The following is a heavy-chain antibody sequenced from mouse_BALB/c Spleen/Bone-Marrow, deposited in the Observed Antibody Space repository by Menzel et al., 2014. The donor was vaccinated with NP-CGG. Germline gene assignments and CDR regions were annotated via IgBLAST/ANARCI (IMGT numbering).Heavy chain of an antibody. D-gene: IGHD2-14*01. J-gene: IGHJ1*01. CDR2: IYPGDGST. CDR1: GYTFTSYF. Sequence: VQLQQSGPELVKPGASVKMSCKASGYTFTSYFIYWVKQRPGQGLEWIGWIYPGDGSTKYNEKFEVKTTLTADKSSSTAYMFLSSLTFEDSAIYFCAYYRYDEYFDVWGAGTTVTVSS. V-gene: IGHV1S56*01. CDR3: AYYRYDEYFDV.